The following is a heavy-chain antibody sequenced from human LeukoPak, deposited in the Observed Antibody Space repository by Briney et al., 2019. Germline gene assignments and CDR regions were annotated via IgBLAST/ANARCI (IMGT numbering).Heavy chain of an antibody. V-gene: IGHV4-39*07. J-gene: IGHJ6*03. Sequence: SETLSLTCTVSGGSISSSSYYWGWIRQPPGKGLEWIGSIYYSGSTYYNPSLKSRVTISVDTSKNQFSLKLSSVTAADTAVYYCARVVGYYYYYMDVWGKGTTVTVSS. CDR1: GGSISSSSYY. CDR3: ARVVGYYYYYMDV. D-gene: IGHD1-26*01. CDR2: IYYSGST.